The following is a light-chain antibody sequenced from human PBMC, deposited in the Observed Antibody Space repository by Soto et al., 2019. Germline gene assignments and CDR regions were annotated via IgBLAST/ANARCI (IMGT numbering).Light chain of an antibody. Sequence: EIVLTQSPGTLSLSPGERATLSCRASQSVSSSYLAWYQQKPGQAPRLLIYGASSRATGIPGRFSGSGSGTDFTLTISRLEPEDFEVYYCQQYGSSPWTFGQGTRGDIK. CDR1: QSVSSSY. CDR3: QQYGSSPWT. CDR2: GAS. J-gene: IGKJ1*01. V-gene: IGKV3-20*01.